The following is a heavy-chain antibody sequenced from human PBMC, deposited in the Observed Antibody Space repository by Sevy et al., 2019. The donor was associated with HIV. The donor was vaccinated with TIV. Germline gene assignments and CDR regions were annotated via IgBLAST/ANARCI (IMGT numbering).Heavy chain of an antibody. J-gene: IGHJ3*02. CDR1: GYTLTELS. CDR3: ATGDISTREIYALDT. V-gene: IGHV1-24*01. Sequence: ASVKVSCKVSGYTLTELSMHWVRQAPGKGLEWMGGFEPQDDETIYAQKFQGRVTMTEDTSTDTAYMELSSLTSEDTAVYYCATGDISTREIYALDTWGQGTMVTVSS. D-gene: IGHD2-2*01. CDR2: FEPQDDET.